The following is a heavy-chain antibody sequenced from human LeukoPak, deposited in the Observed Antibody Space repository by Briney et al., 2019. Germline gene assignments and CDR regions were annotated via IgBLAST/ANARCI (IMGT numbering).Heavy chain of an antibody. CDR3: VRGGYGDYGRGP. V-gene: IGHV3-48*03. Sequence: GGSLRLSCVASGFTFRSYEMNWVRQAPGKGLEWISYIYSTGSTTYYADSVKGRFTISRDNAKNSLYLQMNSLRVEDTAVYYCVRGGYGDYGRGPWGQGTLLTVSS. CDR1: GFTFRSYE. D-gene: IGHD4-17*01. CDR2: IYSTGSTT. J-gene: IGHJ5*02.